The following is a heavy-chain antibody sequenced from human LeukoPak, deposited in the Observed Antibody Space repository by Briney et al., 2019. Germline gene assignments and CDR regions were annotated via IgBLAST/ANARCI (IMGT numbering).Heavy chain of an antibody. CDR2: IYPGDSDT. J-gene: IGHJ4*02. CDR1: GYIFTSYW. V-gene: IGHV5-51*01. CDR3: ARSTAMDQNDY. D-gene: IGHD5-18*01. Sequence: GASLQISCQGSGYIFTSYWIGWVRPLPGKGLEWMGIIYPGDSDTRYSPSFQGQVTISADKSISTAYLQWSSLKASDTAMYYCARSTAMDQNDYWGQGTLVTVSS.